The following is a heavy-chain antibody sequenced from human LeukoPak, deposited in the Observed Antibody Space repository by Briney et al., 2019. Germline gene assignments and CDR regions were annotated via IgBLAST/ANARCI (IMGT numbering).Heavy chain of an antibody. V-gene: IGHV4-39*01. CDR1: GGSFSSSPYS. CDR3: ARISDMVVVASPTTYYRYMGV. D-gene: IGHD2-2*01. CDR2: VYLSGNT. Sequence: SETLTLTCTVSGGSFSSSPYSWGWIRQPPGKGLEWIGTVYLSGNTYYNPSLKSRVTISVDTSKNQFSLKLSSVTAADTAVYYCARISDMVVVASPTTYYRYMGVWGKGTTVTVSS. J-gene: IGHJ6*03.